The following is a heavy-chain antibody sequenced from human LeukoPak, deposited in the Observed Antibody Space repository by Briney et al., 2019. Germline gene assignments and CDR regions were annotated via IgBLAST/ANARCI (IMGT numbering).Heavy chain of an antibody. Sequence: GASVKVSCKASGYTFTSYGISWVRQAPGRGLEWMGWISAYNGNTNYAQKLQGRVTMTTDTSTSTAYMELRSLRSDDTAVYYCAGPPQRRGHVDYGGREPLVTVPS. CDR2: ISAYNGNT. CDR3: AGPPQRRGHVDY. CDR1: GYTFTSYG. J-gene: IGHJ4*02. D-gene: IGHD1-1*01. V-gene: IGHV1-18*01.